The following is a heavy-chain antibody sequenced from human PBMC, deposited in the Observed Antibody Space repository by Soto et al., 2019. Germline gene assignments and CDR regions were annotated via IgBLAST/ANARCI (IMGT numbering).Heavy chain of an antibody. Sequence: ASVKVSCKASGYTFTSDYIHWVRRAPGQGLEWMGIINPSGGSTSYAQKFQGRVAMTRDTSTSTVYMELSSLRSEDTAVYYCARDERIINFSFNGFYFDYWGQAALVTVSS. CDR3: ARDERIINFSFNGFYFDY. CDR2: INPSGGST. CDR1: GYTFTSDY. D-gene: IGHD2-15*01. V-gene: IGHV1-46*01. J-gene: IGHJ4*02.